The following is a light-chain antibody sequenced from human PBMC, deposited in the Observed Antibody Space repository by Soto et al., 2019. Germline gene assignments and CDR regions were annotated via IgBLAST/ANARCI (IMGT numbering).Light chain of an antibody. Sequence: QCALTQPASVSGAPGQAIAISCPGTSSDVGGYNYVSWYQQHPGKAPKLMIYDISNRPSGVSNRFSGSKSGNTASLTISGLQAEDEADYYCCSYTTSSTYIFGTGTKVTVL. CDR1: SSDVGGYNY. CDR2: DIS. V-gene: IGLV2-14*03. CDR3: CSYTTSSTYI. J-gene: IGLJ1*01.